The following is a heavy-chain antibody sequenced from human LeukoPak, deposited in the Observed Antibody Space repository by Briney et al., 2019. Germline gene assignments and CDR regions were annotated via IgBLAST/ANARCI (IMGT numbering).Heavy chain of an antibody. CDR3: ARDREVGVPAAIPFAY. J-gene: IGHJ4*02. V-gene: IGHV1-18*01. D-gene: IGHD2-2*01. Sequence: ASVKVSCKASGYTFTSYGVSWVRQAPGQGLEWMGWISAYNGNTNYAQKLQGRVTMTTDTSTSTAYMELRSLRSDDTAVYYCARDREVGVPAAIPFAYWGQGTLVTVSS. CDR2: ISAYNGNT. CDR1: GYTFTSYG.